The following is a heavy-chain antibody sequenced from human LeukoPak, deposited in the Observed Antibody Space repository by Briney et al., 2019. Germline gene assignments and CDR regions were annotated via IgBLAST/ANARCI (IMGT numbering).Heavy chain of an antibody. Sequence: ASVKVSCKASGYTFTDYYVHWVRQAPGQGLEWMGWLKPNSGGTDYGQKFQGRVTMTRNTSITTAYLEMSSLSSDDTAMYYCARYYCSVGAVTCYSDYWGQGTLVTVSS. D-gene: IGHD2-15*01. CDR3: ARYYCSVGAVTCYSDY. CDR2: LKPNSGGT. J-gene: IGHJ4*02. V-gene: IGHV1-2*02. CDR1: GYTFTDYY.